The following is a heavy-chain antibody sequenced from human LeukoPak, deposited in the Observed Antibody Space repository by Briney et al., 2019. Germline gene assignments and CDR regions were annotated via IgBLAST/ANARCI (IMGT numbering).Heavy chain of an antibody. CDR3: ASVYSVYDLAQLDY. J-gene: IGHJ4*02. Sequence: ASVKVSCKASGYTFTDYYVHWVRQAPGQGLEWMGWINPNSGATNYAQTFQGRVTITTVTSFSTAYMELRSLRSDDTAVYYCASVYSVYDLAQLDYWGQGTLVTVSS. CDR1: GYTFTDYY. D-gene: IGHD5/OR15-5a*01. V-gene: IGHV1-2*02. CDR2: INPNSGAT.